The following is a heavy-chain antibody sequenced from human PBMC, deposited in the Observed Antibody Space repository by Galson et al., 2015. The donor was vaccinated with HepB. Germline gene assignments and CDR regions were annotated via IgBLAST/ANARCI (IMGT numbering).Heavy chain of an antibody. CDR2: TCYRSEWYT. D-gene: IGHD5-18*01. CDR3: VRDVDTAMVTAVQFDY. CDR1: GDSVSSNSAA. J-gene: IGHJ4*02. Sequence: CAISGDSVSSNSAAWNWIRQSPSRGLEWLGRTCYRSEWYTDYAVSVKSRITITPDTSKNQFSLQLNSVTPEDTAVYYCVRDVDTAMVTAVQFDYWGQGTLVTVSS. V-gene: IGHV6-1*01.